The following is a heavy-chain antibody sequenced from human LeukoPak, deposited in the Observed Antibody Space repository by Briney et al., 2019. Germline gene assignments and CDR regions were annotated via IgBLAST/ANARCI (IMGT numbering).Heavy chain of an antibody. V-gene: IGHV4-39*07. CDR2: IYYSGST. CDR3: ARGLGGSWVSAVGY. CDR1: GGSISTSSYY. Sequence: PSETLSLTCTVSGGSISTSSYYWGWIRQPPGKGLECIGNIYYSGSTYYNPSLKSRVTISVDTSKNQFSLKLSSVTAADTAVYYCARGLGGSWVSAVGYWGQGTLVTVSS. D-gene: IGHD2-15*01. J-gene: IGHJ4*02.